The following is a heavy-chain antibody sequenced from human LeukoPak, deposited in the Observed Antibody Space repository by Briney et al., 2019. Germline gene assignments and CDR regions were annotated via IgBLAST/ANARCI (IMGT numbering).Heavy chain of an antibody. CDR2: ISISSTYI. V-gene: IGHV3-21*01. D-gene: IGHD6-13*01. CDR3: ARYPDSSSWYYFDL. J-gene: IGHJ4*02. Sequence: GGSLRLSRAASGFTFSRYSMNWVRQAPGKGLEWVSSISISSTYIYYADSVKGRFTVSRDSAKNSLYLQMNSLRAEDTAVYYCARYPDSSSWYYFDLWGQGTLVTVSS. CDR1: GFTFSRYS.